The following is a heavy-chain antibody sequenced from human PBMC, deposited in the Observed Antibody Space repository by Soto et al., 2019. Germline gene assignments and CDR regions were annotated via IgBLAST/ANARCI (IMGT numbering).Heavy chain of an antibody. V-gene: IGHV4-59*01. D-gene: IGHD4-17*01. Sequence: QVQLQESGPGLVKPSETLSLTCTFSGGSFSNYYWSWIRQPPGRGLELIGYIFHSGRTYYKPPLWSRFTISMDTSKNLLSLKLNSVTAADTYVDNCARVSGDYGWIDPRGQGTLVTVSS. CDR3: ARVSGDYGWIDP. CDR1: GGSFSNYY. CDR2: IFHSGRT. J-gene: IGHJ5*02.